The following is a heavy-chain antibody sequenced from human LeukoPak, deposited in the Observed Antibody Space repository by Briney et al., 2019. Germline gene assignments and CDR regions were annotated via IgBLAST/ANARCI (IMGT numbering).Heavy chain of an antibody. CDR3: ARAAYYYGSGDNWFDP. Sequence: ASVKVSCKASGYTFTGYYMHWVRQAPGQGLEWMGWINPNSGGTNYAQKFQGRITMTRDTSISTAYMELSRLRSDDTAVYYCARAAYYYGSGDNWFDPWGQGTLVTVSS. D-gene: IGHD3-10*01. V-gene: IGHV1-2*02. CDR1: GYTFTGYY. J-gene: IGHJ5*02. CDR2: INPNSGGT.